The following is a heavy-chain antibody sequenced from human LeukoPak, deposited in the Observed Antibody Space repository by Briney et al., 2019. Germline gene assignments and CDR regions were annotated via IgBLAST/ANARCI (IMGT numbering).Heavy chain of an antibody. CDR3: ANSIAVAGAGDY. V-gene: IGHV3-9*01. CDR2: ISWNSGSI. D-gene: IGHD6-19*01. J-gene: IGHJ4*02. CDR1: GFTFDDYA. Sequence: GGSLRLSCAASGFTFDDYAMHWVRQAPGKGLEWVSGISWNSGSIGYADSVKGRFTISRDNAKNSLYLQMNSLRAEGTALYYCANSIAVAGAGDYWGQGTLVTVSS.